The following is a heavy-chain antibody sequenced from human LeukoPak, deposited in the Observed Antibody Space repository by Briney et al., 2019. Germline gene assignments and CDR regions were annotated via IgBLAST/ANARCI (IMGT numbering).Heavy chain of an antibody. V-gene: IGHV4-30-2*01. CDR3: ARENIEIIVGAFDI. Sequence: SETLSLTCTVSGGSISSGGYYWSWIRQPPGKGLEWIGYIYHSGSTYYNPSLKSRVTISVDRSKNQFSLKLSSVTAADTAVYYCARENIEIIVGAFDIWGQGTMVTVSS. J-gene: IGHJ3*02. CDR2: IYHSGST. D-gene: IGHD2-15*01. CDR1: GGSISSGGYY.